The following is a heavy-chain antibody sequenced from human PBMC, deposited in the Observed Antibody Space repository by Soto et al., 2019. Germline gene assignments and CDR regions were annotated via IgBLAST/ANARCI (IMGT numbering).Heavy chain of an antibody. CDR1: GGSFSGYY. D-gene: IGHD3-10*01. CDR2: INHSGST. Sequence: TSETLSLTCAVYGGSFSGYYWSWIRQPPGKGLEWIGEINHSGSTNYNPSLKSRVTISVDTSKNQFSLKLSSVTAADTAVYYCARTVRGGTNWGSFDYWGQGTLVTVSS. J-gene: IGHJ4*02. CDR3: ARTVRGGTNWGSFDY. V-gene: IGHV4-34*01.